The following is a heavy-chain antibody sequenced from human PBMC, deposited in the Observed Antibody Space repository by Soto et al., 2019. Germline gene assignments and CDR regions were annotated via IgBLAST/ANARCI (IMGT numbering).Heavy chain of an antibody. Sequence: SETLSLTCTVSGNSISTGAYYWSWLRQHPVKGLEWIGHIFYSGNTHYSPSLESRVTISVDTSKNQFSIKLTSVTVADTAVYYCARCLYYYDSSGDRAYYGMDVWGQGTTVTVSS. CDR2: IFYSGNT. D-gene: IGHD3-22*01. V-gene: IGHV4-31*03. J-gene: IGHJ6*02. CDR1: GNSISTGAYY. CDR3: ARCLYYYDSSGDRAYYGMDV.